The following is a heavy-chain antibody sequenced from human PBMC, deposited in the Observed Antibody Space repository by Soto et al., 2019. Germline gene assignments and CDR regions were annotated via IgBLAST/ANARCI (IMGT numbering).Heavy chain of an antibody. CDR2: IYYSGST. J-gene: IGHJ3*02. V-gene: IGHV4-31*03. CDR1: GGSISSGGYY. Sequence: SETLSLTCTISGGSISSGGYYWSWIRQHPGKGLEWIGYIYYSGSTYYNPSLKSRVTISVDTSKNQFSLKLSSVTAADTAVYYCAREAVRFLEWSEDAFDIWGQGTMVTVSS. D-gene: IGHD3-3*01. CDR3: AREAVRFLEWSEDAFDI.